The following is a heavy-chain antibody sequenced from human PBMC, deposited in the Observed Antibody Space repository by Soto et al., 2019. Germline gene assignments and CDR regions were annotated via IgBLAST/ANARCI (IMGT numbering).Heavy chain of an antibody. CDR3: VRATRGYSFGFFDY. Sequence: GGSLRLSCAASGFTFSSYWMSWVRQAPGKGLEWVANIKQDGSERYYVDSVKGRFTISRENPKNSLYLQMNSLRAEDTAVYYCVRATRGYSFGFFDYWGQGTLVTVSS. CDR1: GFTFSSYW. D-gene: IGHD5-18*01. V-gene: IGHV3-7*03. J-gene: IGHJ4*02. CDR2: IKQDGSER.